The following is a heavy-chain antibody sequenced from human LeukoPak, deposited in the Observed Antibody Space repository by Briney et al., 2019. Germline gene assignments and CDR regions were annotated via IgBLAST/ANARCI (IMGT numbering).Heavy chain of an antibody. Sequence: GGSLRLSCAASGFTFSSYWMNWVRQAPGKGLEWVANINQDGSGKYYVDSVKGRLTISRDSSKNTLYLQMNSLRGGDTAVYYCARDGGDGYNFDYWGQGTLVTVSS. J-gene: IGHJ4*02. V-gene: IGHV3-7*01. CDR2: INQDGSGK. CDR1: GFTFSSYW. D-gene: IGHD5-24*01. CDR3: ARDGGDGYNFDY.